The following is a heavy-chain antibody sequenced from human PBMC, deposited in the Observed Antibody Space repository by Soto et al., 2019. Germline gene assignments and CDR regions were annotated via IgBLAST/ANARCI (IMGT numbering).Heavy chain of an antibody. D-gene: IGHD3-3*01. CDR2: IYWDDDK. V-gene: IGHV2-5*02. J-gene: IGHJ4*02. Sequence: QITLNESGPTVVKPAETLTLTCTFSGFSLTTSGVGVGWIRQSPGNAPEWLALIYWDDDKRYSASLKSRLTITKDTSKNQVVLTMASVEPADTATYYCAHRILRTVFGLVTTTAIYFDFWGQGTPVVVSS. CDR3: AHRILRTVFGLVTTTAIYFDF. CDR1: GFSLTTSGVG.